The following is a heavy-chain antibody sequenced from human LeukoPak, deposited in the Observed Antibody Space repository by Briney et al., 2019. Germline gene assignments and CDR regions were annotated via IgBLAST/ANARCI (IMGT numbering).Heavy chain of an antibody. CDR2: ISGSVGST. Sequence: PGGSLRLSCAASGFTFSRYAMSWFGQAPAKGLEWVSAISGSVGSTYYADSVKGRFTISRDNSKNTLYLQMNSLRAEDTAVYYCAKRYRSSWELDYWGQGTLVTVSS. CDR3: AKRYRSSWELDY. V-gene: IGHV3-23*01. J-gene: IGHJ4*02. CDR1: GFTFSRYA. D-gene: IGHD6-13*01.